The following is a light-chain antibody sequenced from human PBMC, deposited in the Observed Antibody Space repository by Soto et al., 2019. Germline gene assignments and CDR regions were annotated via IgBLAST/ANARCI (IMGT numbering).Light chain of an antibody. CDR3: QQRSNWPGT. V-gene: IGKV3D-20*02. CDR1: QSVSSSY. J-gene: IGKJ1*01. CDR2: DAS. Sequence: DMVWTQPPDTLSLSPGARGTLSGRASQSVSSSYLAWYQQKTGQAPRLLIYDASNRATGIPARFSGSGSGTDFTLTISSLEPEDFAVYYCQQRSNWPGTFGQGTKVDIK.